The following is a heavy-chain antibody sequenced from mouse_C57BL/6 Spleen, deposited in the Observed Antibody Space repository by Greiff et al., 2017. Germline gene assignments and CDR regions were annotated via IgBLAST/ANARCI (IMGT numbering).Heavy chain of an antibody. CDR3: ARYLTTVAYYFDD. CDR1: GYAFSSSW. D-gene: IGHD1-1*01. J-gene: IGHJ2*01. CDR2: IYPGDGDT. V-gene: IGHV1-82*01. Sequence: VKLMESGPELVKPGASVKISCKASGYAFSSSWMNWVKQRPGKGLEWIGRIYPGDGDTNYNGKFKGKATLTADKSSSTAYMQLSSLTSEDSAVYFCARYLTTVAYYFDDWGQGTTLTVSS.